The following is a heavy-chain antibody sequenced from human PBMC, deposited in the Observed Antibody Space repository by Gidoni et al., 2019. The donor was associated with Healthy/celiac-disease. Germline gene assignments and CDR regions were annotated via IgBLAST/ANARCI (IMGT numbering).Heavy chain of an antibody. CDR1: GFTFSSDS. Sequence: EVQLVASGGGLVKPGGSLRLSWAASGFTFSSDSMHWVRQAPGKGLEWGSSISSSSSYIYYADSVKGRFTISRDNAKNSLYLQMNSLRAEDTAVYYCARVHHYYDSSGYYPPPYGMDVWGQGTTVTVSS. D-gene: IGHD3-22*01. V-gene: IGHV3-21*01. CDR2: ISSSSSYI. J-gene: IGHJ6*02. CDR3: ARVHHYYDSSGYYPPPYGMDV.